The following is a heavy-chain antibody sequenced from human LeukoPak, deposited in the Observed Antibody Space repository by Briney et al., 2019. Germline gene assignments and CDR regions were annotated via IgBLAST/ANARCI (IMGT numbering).Heavy chain of an antibody. CDR1: GFTFSSFG. V-gene: IGHV3-30*18. Sequence: GRSLRLSCAASGFTFSSFGMHWVRQAPGKGLEWVAVISYDGSNKYYADSVKGRFTISRDNSKNTLYLQMNSLRAEDTAVYYCAKDPYSSSSNLYYFDYWGQGTLVTVSS. CDR2: ISYDGSNK. D-gene: IGHD6-6*01. J-gene: IGHJ4*02. CDR3: AKDPYSSSSNLYYFDY.